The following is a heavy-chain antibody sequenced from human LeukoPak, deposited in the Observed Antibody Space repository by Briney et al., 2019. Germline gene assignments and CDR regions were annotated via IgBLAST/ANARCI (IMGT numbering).Heavy chain of an antibody. Sequence: GGSLRLSCAASGFTFSGSTLHWVRQASGRGLEWVARIRDKPNNYATAYAASVKGRFTISRDDLKNTADLQMNSLKAEDTAVYYCTIAGLGIARGFPVAVSYYMDVWGKGTAVTISS. D-gene: IGHD2-21*01. CDR2: IRDKPNNYAT. CDR1: GFTFSGST. CDR3: TIAGLGIARGFPVAVSYYMDV. V-gene: IGHV3-73*01. J-gene: IGHJ6*03.